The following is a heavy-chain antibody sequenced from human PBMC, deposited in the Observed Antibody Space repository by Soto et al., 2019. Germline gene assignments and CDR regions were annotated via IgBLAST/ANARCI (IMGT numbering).Heavy chain of an antibody. CDR2: IYYSGST. Sequence: SETLSLTCTVSGGSISSYYWSWIRQPPGKGLEWIGYIYYSGSTNYNPSLKSRVTISVDTSKNQFSLKLSSVTAADTAVYYCARGRAYDYIWGSYRPYYFDYWGQGTLVTVSS. D-gene: IGHD3-16*02. CDR1: GGSISSYY. J-gene: IGHJ4*02. V-gene: IGHV4-59*12. CDR3: ARGRAYDYIWGSYRPYYFDY.